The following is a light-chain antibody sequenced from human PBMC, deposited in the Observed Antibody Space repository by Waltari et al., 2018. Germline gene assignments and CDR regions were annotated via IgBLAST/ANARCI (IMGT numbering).Light chain of an antibody. V-gene: IGKV1D-12*01. CDR3: QQSNTFPFT. CDR1: QAISSW. CDR2: ATT. Sequence: DIQLTQSPSSVSASVGDKVTITCRASQAISSWLAWYQQRPGKAPKLLIYATTSLPSGVPSRFSGSGTGTDFTLTISSLQPEDFATYYCQQSNTFPFTFGPGTIVDIK. J-gene: IGKJ3*01.